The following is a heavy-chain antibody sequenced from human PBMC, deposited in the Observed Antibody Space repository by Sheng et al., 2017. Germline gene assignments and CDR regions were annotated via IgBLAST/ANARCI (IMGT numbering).Heavy chain of an antibody. J-gene: IGHJ3*02. V-gene: IGHV4-61*02. D-gene: IGHD1-26*01. CDR1: GGSISSGSYY. Sequence: QVQLQESGPGLVKPSQTLSLTCTVSGGSISSGSYYWSWIRQPAGKGLEWIGRIYTSGSTNYNPSLKSRVTISVDTSKNQFSLKLSSVTAADTAVYYCAREWELLLMAFDIWGLRDNGHRRLQ. CDR3: AREWELLLMAFDI. CDR2: IYTSGST.